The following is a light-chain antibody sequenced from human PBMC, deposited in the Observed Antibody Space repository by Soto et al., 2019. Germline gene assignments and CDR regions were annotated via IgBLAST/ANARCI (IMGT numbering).Light chain of an antibody. CDR2: DAS. CDR3: QQFNNYASWT. V-gene: IGKV1D-13*01. CDR1: QGISSA. J-gene: IGKJ1*01. Sequence: AIQLTQSPSSLSASVGDRVTITCRASQGISSALAWYQQKPGKAPKLLIYDASSLESGVPSRFSGSGSGTDFTLTISSLHPEDFATYYCQQFNNYASWTFGQGTKVEIK.